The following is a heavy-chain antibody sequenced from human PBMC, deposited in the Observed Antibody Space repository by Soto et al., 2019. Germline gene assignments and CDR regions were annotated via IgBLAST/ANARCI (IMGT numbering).Heavy chain of an antibody. CDR3: WRDGAARTYDMEV. V-gene: IGHV4-4*02. J-gene: IGHJ6*04. CDR1: GGSISSSNW. Sequence: QVQLQESGPGLVKPLATLALTCAVSGGSISSSNWWSWVRHPPGEGMEWIGEIYHSGSTNYNPSLKSRVTRSVAKYKNQFSLKLSSDTAADTAVYYCWRDGAARTYDMEVWGKWTTVTGSS. CDR2: IYHSGST. D-gene: IGHD6-6*01.